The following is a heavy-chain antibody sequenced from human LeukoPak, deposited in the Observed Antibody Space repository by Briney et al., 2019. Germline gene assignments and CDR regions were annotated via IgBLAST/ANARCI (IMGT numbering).Heavy chain of an antibody. CDR1: GFTVSSNY. CDR2: IHSGGST. J-gene: IGHJ1*01. Sequence: GGSLRLSCAASGFTVSSNYMSWVRQAPGKGLEWVSVIHSGGSTYYADSVKGRFTISRDNSKNTLYLHMNSLRAEDTAVYYCATPPSLFTSSYEYFQHWGQGTLVTVSS. D-gene: IGHD2-2*01. CDR3: ATPPSLFTSSYEYFQH. V-gene: IGHV3-53*01.